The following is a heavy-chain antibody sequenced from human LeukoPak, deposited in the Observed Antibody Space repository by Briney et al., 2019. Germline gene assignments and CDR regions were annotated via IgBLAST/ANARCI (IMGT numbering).Heavy chain of an antibody. J-gene: IGHJ4*02. V-gene: IGHV3-23*01. CDR1: GFTFSSYA. Sequence: PGGSLRLSCAASGFTFSSYAMGWVRLAPGKGLEWVSLISGSGDNSYYADSVKGRFTISRDNSKNTLYLQMSSLRAEDTALYYCAKCLGDGTNNYFAHWGQGTLVTVSS. CDR2: ISGSGDNS. D-gene: IGHD2-8*01. CDR3: AKCLGDGTNNYFAH.